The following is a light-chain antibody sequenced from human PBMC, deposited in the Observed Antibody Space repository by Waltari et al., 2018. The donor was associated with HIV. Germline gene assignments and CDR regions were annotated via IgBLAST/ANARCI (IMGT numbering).Light chain of an antibody. CDR3: QQYATSPRT. CDR2: GAS. J-gene: IGKJ2*01. V-gene: IGKV3-20*01. CDR1: QSVDNNY. Sequence: EIVLTQSPGTLSLSPGARATLSCRASQSVDNNYLAWYQHRPGQAPRLLIFGASSRATGIPDRFSASGSGADFTLTISSLDPSDYALYYCQQYATSPRTFGQGTRVEIK.